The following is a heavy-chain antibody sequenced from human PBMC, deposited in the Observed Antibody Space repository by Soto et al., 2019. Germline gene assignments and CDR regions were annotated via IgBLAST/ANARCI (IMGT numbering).Heavy chain of an antibody. Sequence: PSETQSHTCTVSGGTLISYYSSWIRQPPGKGLEWIGYIYYSGSTNYNPSLKSRVTISVDTSKNQFSLKLSSVTAADTAVYYCARGLYSYGPDYWGQGTLVTVS. D-gene: IGHD5-18*01. CDR3: ARGLYSYGPDY. J-gene: IGHJ4*02. CDR1: GGTLISYY. CDR2: IYYSGST. V-gene: IGHV4-59*01.